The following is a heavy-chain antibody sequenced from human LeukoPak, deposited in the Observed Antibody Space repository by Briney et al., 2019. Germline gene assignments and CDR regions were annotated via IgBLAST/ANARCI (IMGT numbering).Heavy chain of an antibody. CDR3: ARDTDYGDYEGGSAFNI. V-gene: IGHV3-21*01. CDR2: ISSSSSYI. J-gene: IGHJ3*02. D-gene: IGHD4-17*01. Sequence: PWESLRLSCAASGFTFNSYSMNWVRQAPGKGLEWVSTISSSSSYIYYADSLKGRFTISRDNPQKSLYLQMNSLRAEDTAVYYCARDTDYGDYEGGSAFNIWGEGTMVTVSS. CDR1: GFTFNSYS.